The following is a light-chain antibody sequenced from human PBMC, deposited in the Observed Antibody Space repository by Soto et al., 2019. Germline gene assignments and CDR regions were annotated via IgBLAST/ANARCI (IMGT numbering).Light chain of an antibody. J-gene: IGLJ3*02. CDR2: SNN. CDR3: AAWDDSLNVV. CDR1: SSNIGSNT. Sequence: QSVLTQPPSASVTPGQRVTISCSGSSSNIGSNTVNWYQQLPGTAPKLLIYSNNQRPSGVPDRFSASKSGTSASLAISGLQSEDEADYYCAAWDDSLNVVFGGGTKVTVL. V-gene: IGLV1-44*01.